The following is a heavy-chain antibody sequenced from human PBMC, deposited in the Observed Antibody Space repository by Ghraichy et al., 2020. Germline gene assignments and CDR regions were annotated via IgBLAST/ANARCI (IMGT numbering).Heavy chain of an antibody. D-gene: IGHD2-15*01. V-gene: IGHV3-74*01. CDR3: ARSGGSYS. Sequence: ETLALTCEASGITFGTYWIHWVRHVPGKGLVWVSRTNNDGSRINYAESVRGRFTISRDDAKNTVFLEMSSLRVEDTGVYYCARSGGSYSWGQGTLVTVSS. J-gene: IGHJ5*02. CDR1: GITFGTYW. CDR2: TNNDGSRI.